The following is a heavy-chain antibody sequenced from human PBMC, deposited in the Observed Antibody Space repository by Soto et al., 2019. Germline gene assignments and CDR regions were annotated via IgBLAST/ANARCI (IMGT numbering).Heavy chain of an antibody. D-gene: IGHD2-8*01. Sequence: SETLSLTCTVSGVPVSSGSYYWSWIRQPPGKGLEWIGYVYYSGNTNYNPSLKSRVTVSIDTSDNQFSLRLTPVTAADTAVYYCAREIMGARYGLDVWGQGTTVTVSS. J-gene: IGHJ6*02. CDR3: AREIMGARYGLDV. CDR1: GVPVSSGSYY. V-gene: IGHV4-61*01. CDR2: VYYSGNT.